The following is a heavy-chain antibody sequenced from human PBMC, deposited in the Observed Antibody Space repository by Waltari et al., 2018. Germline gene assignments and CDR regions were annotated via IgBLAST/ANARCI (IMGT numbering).Heavy chain of an antibody. Sequence: QVLLVQSGTEVKKPGASMKISCKASGYTFPTYPIHWLRQAPGQGPEWMGWINADNDNTRYSQKFQGRVTITKDTVASTVYLELTNLRSEDTAVYYCARGRPPFRFIPGWFDPWGQGTLVTVSS. D-gene: IGHD2-21*01. V-gene: IGHV1-3*01. CDR2: INADNDNT. CDR3: ARGRPPFRFIPGWFDP. J-gene: IGHJ5*02. CDR1: GYTFPTYP.